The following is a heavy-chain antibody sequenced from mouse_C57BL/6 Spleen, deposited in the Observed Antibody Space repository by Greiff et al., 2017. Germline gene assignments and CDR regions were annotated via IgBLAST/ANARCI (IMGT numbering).Heavy chain of an antibody. CDR1: GYSITSGYY. V-gene: IGHV3-6*01. CDR2: ISYDGSN. Sequence: EVKLMESGPGLVKPSQSLSLTCSVTGYSITSGYYWNWIRQFPGNKLEWMGYISYDGSNNYNPSLKNRISITRDTSKNQFFLKLNSVTTEDTATYYCAREDYGSSSGFAYWGQGTLVTVSA. J-gene: IGHJ3*01. CDR3: AREDYGSSSGFAY. D-gene: IGHD1-1*01.